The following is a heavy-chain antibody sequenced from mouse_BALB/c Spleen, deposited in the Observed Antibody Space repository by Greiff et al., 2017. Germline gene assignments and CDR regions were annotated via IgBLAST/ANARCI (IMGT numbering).Heavy chain of an antibody. CDR2: ISYSGST. V-gene: IGHV3-2*02. CDR1: GYSITSDYA. J-gene: IGHJ4*01. D-gene: IGHD2-2*01. Sequence: EVQLVESGPGLVKPSQSLSLTCTVTGYSITSDYAWNWIRQFPGNKLEWMGYISYSGSTSYNPSLKSRISITRDTSKNQFFLQLNSVTTEDTATYYCARSGYDPGYAMDYWGQGTSVTVSS. CDR3: ARSGYDPGYAMDY.